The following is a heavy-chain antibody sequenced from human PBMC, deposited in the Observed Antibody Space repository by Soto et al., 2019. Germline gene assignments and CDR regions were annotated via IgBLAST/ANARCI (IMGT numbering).Heavy chain of an antibody. J-gene: IGHJ4*02. CDR1: GGPVSNSNYY. D-gene: IGHD2-8*01. CDR3: VSQRTSVLTQAYFDY. CDR2: VYYRGRS. Sequence: LSLTCTVSGGPVSNSNYYWGWIRQSSGKGLEWIGSVYYRGRSYSKSSVKSRVTISVDTSKNQFSLNLNSVTASDTAVYFCVSQRTSVLTQAYFDYWGPGALVTVSS. V-gene: IGHV4-39*01.